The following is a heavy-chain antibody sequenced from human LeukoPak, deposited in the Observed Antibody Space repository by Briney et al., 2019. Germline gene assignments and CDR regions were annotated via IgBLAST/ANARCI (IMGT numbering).Heavy chain of an antibody. J-gene: IGHJ4*02. CDR1: GGTFSSYA. Sequence: GASVTVSCKASGGTFSSYAISWVRQAPGQGLEWMGGIIPIFGTANYAQKFQGRVTITADESTSTAYMELSSLRSEDTAVYYCARGQRAYYFDYWGQGTLVTVSS. V-gene: IGHV1-69*01. CDR3: ARGQRAYYFDY. CDR2: IIPIFGTA.